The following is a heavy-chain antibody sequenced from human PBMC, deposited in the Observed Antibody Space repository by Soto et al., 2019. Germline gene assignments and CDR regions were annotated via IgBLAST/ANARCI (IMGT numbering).Heavy chain of an antibody. V-gene: IGHV3-21*01. D-gene: IGHD3-22*01. CDR1: GFTFSYYN. Sequence: EVQLVESGGGLVKPGGSLRLSCAASGFTFSYYNMNWVRQAPGKGLEWVSSISTSSSYIYYADSLKGRFTISRDNAKNSLYLQMNSLRAEDTAVYYCASTNYYDSSANYGFWGQGTLVTVSS. CDR2: ISTSSSYI. J-gene: IGHJ4*02. CDR3: ASTNYYDSSANYGF.